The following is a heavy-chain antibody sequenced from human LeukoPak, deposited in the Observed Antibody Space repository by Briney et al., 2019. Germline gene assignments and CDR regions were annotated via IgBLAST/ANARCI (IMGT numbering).Heavy chain of an antibody. D-gene: IGHD4-11*01. CDR3: ARWGNTNYWEHLGDY. CDR2: ISAYNGNT. CDR1: GYTFTSYG. J-gene: IGHJ4*02. Sequence: GASVKVSCKASGYTFTSYGISWMRQAPGQGLEWMGWISAYNGNTNYAQKLQGRVTMTTDTSTSTAYMELRSLRSDDTAVYYCARWGNTNYWEHLGDYWGQGTLVTVSS. V-gene: IGHV1-18*01.